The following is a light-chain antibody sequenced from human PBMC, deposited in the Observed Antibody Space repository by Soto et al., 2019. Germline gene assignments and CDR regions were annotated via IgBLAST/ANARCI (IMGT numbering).Light chain of an antibody. V-gene: IGKV3D-15*01. CDR1: QSVSSN. CDR3: QQYHDWVT. J-gene: IGKJ4*01. Sequence: ETVMTQSPGTLSVSPGESATLSCGTSQSVSSNLAWYQQKPGQAPRLLISGASTRATGIPARFSGSGSGTEFTLTISYLRPEDSAVYFCQQYHDWVTFGGETRVEI. CDR2: GAS.